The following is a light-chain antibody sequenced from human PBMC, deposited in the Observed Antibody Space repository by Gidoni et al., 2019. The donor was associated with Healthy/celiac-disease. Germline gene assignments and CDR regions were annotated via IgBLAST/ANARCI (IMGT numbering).Light chain of an antibody. CDR1: QNINSY. Sequence: EIVMTQSPATLSLSPGERVNTSCRASQNINSYLAWYQQKPGHAPRLLIYCASTRATGIPARYSGSGSGTDFTLTIGSLQSEDVAVYYCQQYNSWPPITFGQGTRLEIK. V-gene: IGKV3-15*01. J-gene: IGKJ5*01. CDR3: QQYNSWPPIT. CDR2: CAS.